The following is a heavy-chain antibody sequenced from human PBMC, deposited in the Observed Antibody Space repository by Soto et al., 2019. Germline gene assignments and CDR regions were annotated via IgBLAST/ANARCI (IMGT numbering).Heavy chain of an antibody. D-gene: IGHD6-6*01. CDR3: ARGRDGDY. J-gene: IGHJ4*02. Sequence: QVHLVQSGAEVKKPGASVKVSCKGSGYAFTTYGITWVRQAPGQGLEWMGWISAHNGNTNYAQKLQGRVTVTRDTSTNTAYWKMRSLRSDDTDVYYCARGRDGDYWGQGALVTVSS. CDR1: GYAFTTYG. CDR2: ISAHNGNT. V-gene: IGHV1-18*01.